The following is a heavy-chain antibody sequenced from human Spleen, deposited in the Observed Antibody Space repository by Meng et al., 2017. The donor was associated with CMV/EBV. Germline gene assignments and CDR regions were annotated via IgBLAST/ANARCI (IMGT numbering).Heavy chain of an antibody. Sequence: GESLKISCVVSGFTFSRYRMNWVRQAPGRGLEWVSSISGSGGATYYVDSVKGRYTISRDNSKNILFLQMAGLRAEDTALYYCARATFNDYYYHGLDVWGQGTTVTVSS. J-gene: IGHJ6*02. CDR1: GFTFSRYR. V-gene: IGHV3-23*01. CDR3: ARATFNDYYYHGLDV. D-gene: IGHD5-24*01. CDR2: ISGSGGAT.